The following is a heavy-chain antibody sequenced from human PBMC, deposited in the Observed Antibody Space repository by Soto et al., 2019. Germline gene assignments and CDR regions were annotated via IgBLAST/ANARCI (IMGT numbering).Heavy chain of an antibody. V-gene: IGHV4-61*08. J-gene: IGHJ5*02. CDR3: ARIPQTTYTIYCFDP. Sequence: SYCMSLTSAVSGGCVSSGVYYWTWIRQPPGKGLEWIGHVYITRNTNYNPSLKSRVTISIDTSNNQFSLKLTSVTAADTAVYYCARIPQTTYTIYCFDPADQRTLVPDSS. CDR2: VYITRNT. D-gene: IGHD3-3*01. CDR1: GGCVSSGVYY.